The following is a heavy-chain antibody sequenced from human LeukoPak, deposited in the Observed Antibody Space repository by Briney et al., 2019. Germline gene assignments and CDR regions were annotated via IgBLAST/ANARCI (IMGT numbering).Heavy chain of an antibody. J-gene: IGHJ4*02. CDR2: IRSSGNTI. Sequence: GGSLRLSCAASGFTFSDYYMSWIRQAPGKGLEWVSYIRSSGNTIYYADSVKGRFTISRDNAKNSLYLQMNSLRAEDTAVYYCARVDCSSTGCYEFDYWGQGTLVTVSS. CDR1: GFTFSDYY. CDR3: ARVDCSSTGCYEFDY. V-gene: IGHV3-11*04. D-gene: IGHD2-2*01.